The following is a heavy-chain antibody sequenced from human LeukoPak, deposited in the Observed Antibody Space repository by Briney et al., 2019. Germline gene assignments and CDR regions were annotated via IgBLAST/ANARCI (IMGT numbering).Heavy chain of an antibody. CDR2: IYYSGTT. V-gene: IGHV4-39*01. CDR3: ARLPRYDFWS. D-gene: IGHD3-3*01. J-gene: IGHJ4*02. Sequence: SETLSLTCTVSGGSISRSSSYWGWIRQPPGKGLEWIGSIYYSGTTYYNPSLKSRVTISVDTSKKQFSLKLSSVTAADTAVYYCARLPRYDFWSWGQGTLVTVSS. CDR1: GGSISRSSSY.